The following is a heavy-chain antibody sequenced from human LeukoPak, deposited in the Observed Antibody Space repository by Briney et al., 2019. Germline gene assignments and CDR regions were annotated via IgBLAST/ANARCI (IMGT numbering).Heavy chain of an antibody. CDR3: AKDTSIGRYCTNGVCSPFVY. CDR2: ISENGGNT. J-gene: IGHJ4*02. Sequence: GGSLRLSCAGSGFTFSSYGMSWVRQAPGKGLEWVSAISENGGNTYYADSVKGRFTISRDNSRTTLYLQMNSLISQDTALYYCAKDTSIGRYCTNGVCSPFVYWGQGTLVTVSA. D-gene: IGHD2-8*01. CDR1: GFTFSSYG. V-gene: IGHV3-23*01.